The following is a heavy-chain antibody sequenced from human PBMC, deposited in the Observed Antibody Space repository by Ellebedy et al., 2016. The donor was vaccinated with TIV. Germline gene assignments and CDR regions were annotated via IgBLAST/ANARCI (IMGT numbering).Heavy chain of an antibody. CDR3: ARRWAVAGTGYYFDY. D-gene: IGHD6-19*01. Sequence: SETLSLXXTVSGGSISSSSYYWGWIRQPPGKGLEWIGSIYYSGSTYYNPSLKSRVTISVDTSKNQFSLKLSSVTAADTAVYYCARRWAVAGTGYYFDYWGQGTLVTVSS. CDR1: GGSISSSSYY. J-gene: IGHJ4*02. V-gene: IGHV4-39*07. CDR2: IYYSGST.